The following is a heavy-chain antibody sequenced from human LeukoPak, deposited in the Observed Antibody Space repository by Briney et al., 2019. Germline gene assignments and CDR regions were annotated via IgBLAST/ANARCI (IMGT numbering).Heavy chain of an antibody. J-gene: IGHJ4*02. Sequence: GGSLRLSCAASGFTFSHYPMHWVRQAPGKGLEWLAVISYESNYRYYADSVKGRFTISRGNSNNTLYLQIDSLRPEDTAMYFCARDRRYYFDYWGQGTLVTVSS. CDR1: GFTFSHYP. CDR3: ARDRRYYFDY. CDR2: ISYESNYR. V-gene: IGHV3-30*01.